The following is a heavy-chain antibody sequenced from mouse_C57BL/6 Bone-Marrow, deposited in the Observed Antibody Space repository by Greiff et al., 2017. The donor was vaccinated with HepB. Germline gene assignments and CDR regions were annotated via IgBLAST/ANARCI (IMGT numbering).Heavy chain of an antibody. D-gene: IGHD2-2*01. V-gene: IGHV5-17*01. J-gene: IGHJ4*01. CDR2: ISSGSSTI. CDR3: ARRLRRPHYYAMDY. Sequence: EVMLVESGGGLVKPGGSLKLSCAASGFTFSDYGMHWVRQAPEKGLEWVAYISSGSSTIYYADTVKGRFTISRDNAKKSQFLQMTSLRSEDTAMYYCARRLRRPHYYAMDYWGQGTSVTVSS. CDR1: GFTFSDYG.